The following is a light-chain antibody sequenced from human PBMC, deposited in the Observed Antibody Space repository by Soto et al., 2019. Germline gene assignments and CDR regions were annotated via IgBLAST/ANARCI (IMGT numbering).Light chain of an antibody. CDR3: QQCGSSPWT. V-gene: IGKV3-11*01. CDR2: DAS. Sequence: EIVLTQSPATLSLSPGERATLSCRASQSVSSYLAWYQQKPGQAPRLLIYDASYRATGIPARFSGSGSGTDFTLTITRLETDDFAVYYCQQCGSSPWTFGQGTKVDIK. CDR1: QSVSSY. J-gene: IGKJ1*01.